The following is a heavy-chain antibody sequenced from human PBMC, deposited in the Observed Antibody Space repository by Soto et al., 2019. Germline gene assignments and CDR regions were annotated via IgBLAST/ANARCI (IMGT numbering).Heavy chain of an antibody. D-gene: IGHD1-26*01. CDR2: SYFTGNT. V-gene: IGHV4-39*01. CDR3: ARGWWEREGYVMDV. CDR1: GVSISSGTYS. Sequence: SETLSLTCTVSGVSISSGTYSWGWIRQPPGKGLEWIGNSYFTGNTHYNPSLNSRVTMSVDTSKSQFSLTLSSVTAADTAVYYCARGWWEREGYVMDVWGQGTTVT. J-gene: IGHJ6*02.